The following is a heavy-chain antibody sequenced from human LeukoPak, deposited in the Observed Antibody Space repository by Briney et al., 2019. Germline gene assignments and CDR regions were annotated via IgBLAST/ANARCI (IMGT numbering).Heavy chain of an antibody. CDR2: IIPIFGTA. CDR1: GGTFSSYA. Sequence: ASVKVSCKASGGTFSSYAISWVRQAPGQGLEWMGGIIPIFGTANCAQKFQGRVTITADESTSTAYMELSSLRSEDTAVYYCARELSTNGDSFDYWGQGTLVTVSS. J-gene: IGHJ4*02. V-gene: IGHV1-69*13. D-gene: IGHD2-21*01. CDR3: ARELSTNGDSFDY.